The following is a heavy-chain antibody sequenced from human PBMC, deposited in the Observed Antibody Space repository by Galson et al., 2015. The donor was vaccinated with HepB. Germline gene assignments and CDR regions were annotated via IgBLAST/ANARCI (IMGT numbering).Heavy chain of an antibody. CDR1: GYTFTSYA. Sequence: SVKVSCKASGYTFTSYAMHWVRQAPGQRLEWMGWINAGNGNTKYSQKFQGRVTITRDTSASTAYMELSSLRSEDTAVYYCARGGLWFGEFSLDFDYWGQGTLVTVSS. CDR3: ARGGLWFGEFSLDFDY. V-gene: IGHV1-3*01. D-gene: IGHD3-10*01. CDR2: INAGNGNT. J-gene: IGHJ4*02.